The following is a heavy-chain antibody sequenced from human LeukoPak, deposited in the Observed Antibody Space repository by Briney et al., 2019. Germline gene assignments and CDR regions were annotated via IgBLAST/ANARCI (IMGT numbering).Heavy chain of an antibody. Sequence: GGSLRLSCAATGFTFSSYWMHWVRQAPGKGLVWVARINGDGSSTSYADSVKGRYTIYRDNGKNTLYLQMNTLRAEDTAVYYCARPYDISTGYFDYWGQGTLVTVSS. V-gene: IGHV3-74*01. CDR3: ARPYDISTGYFDY. CDR2: INGDGSST. D-gene: IGHD3-9*01. J-gene: IGHJ4*02. CDR1: GFTFSSYW.